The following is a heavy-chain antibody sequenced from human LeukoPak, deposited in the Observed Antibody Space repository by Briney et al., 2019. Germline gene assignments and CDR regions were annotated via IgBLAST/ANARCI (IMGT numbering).Heavy chain of an antibody. CDR2: VFYSGTT. D-gene: IGHD5-24*01. V-gene: IGHV4-59*01. J-gene: IGHJ4*02. CDR1: GDSFSTYF. CDR3: ASARWLQSPYFDH. Sequence: SETLSLTCTVSGDSFSTYFWSWLRQPPGKGLEWIGYVFYSGTTNYSPSLKSRITISLDTPKKQISLKLSSVTGADTAVYYRASARWLQSPYFDHWGQGILVTVSS.